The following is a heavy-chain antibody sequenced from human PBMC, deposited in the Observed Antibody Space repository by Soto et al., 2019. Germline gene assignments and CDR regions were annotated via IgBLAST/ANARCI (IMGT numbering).Heavy chain of an antibody. D-gene: IGHD4-17*01. CDR2: ISYDGSNK. CDR1: GFTFSSYG. V-gene: IGHV3-30*18. Sequence: QVQLVESGGGVVQPGRSLRLSCAASGFTFSSYGMHWVRQAPGKGLEWVAVISYDGSNKYYADSVKGRFTISRDNSKNKLYLQMNSLRAEDTDVYYCAKADRYCDYEGGDAFDIWGQGTMVTVSS. J-gene: IGHJ3*02. CDR3: AKADRYCDYEGGDAFDI.